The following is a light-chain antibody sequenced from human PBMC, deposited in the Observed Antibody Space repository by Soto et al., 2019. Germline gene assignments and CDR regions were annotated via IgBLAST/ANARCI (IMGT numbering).Light chain of an antibody. Sequence: QSALTQPASVSGSPGQSITISCTGTSSDVGGYNYVYWYQQHPGKAPKLMIYDVSNWPSGVSNRFSGSKSGNTASLTISGLQAEDEADYYCSSYTNSSPFVFGTGTKLTVL. CDR3: SSYTNSSPFV. J-gene: IGLJ1*01. V-gene: IGLV2-14*01. CDR1: SSDVGGYNY. CDR2: DVS.